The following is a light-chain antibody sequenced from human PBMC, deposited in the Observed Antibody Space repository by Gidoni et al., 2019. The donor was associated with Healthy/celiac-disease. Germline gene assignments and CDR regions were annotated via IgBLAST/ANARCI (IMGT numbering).Light chain of an antibody. CDR1: QSVSSY. Sequence: DIVLTQSPATLSLSTGERATLSCRPSQSVSSYLACYHPKHGHAPRILSNDASNRSTGIPARCRSSGAGTKFTLTISSLEPEDVAVYYCKQRSNWAQMTFGQGTRLEIK. J-gene: IGKJ5*01. V-gene: IGKV3-11*01. CDR3: KQRSNWAQMT. CDR2: DAS.